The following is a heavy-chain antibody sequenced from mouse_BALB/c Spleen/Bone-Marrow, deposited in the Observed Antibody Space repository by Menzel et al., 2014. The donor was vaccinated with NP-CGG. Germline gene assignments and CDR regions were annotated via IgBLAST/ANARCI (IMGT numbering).Heavy chain of an antibody. CDR3: AYYRYDEYFDV. V-gene: IGHV1S56*01. CDR2: IYPGDGST. D-gene: IGHD2-14*01. CDR1: GYTFTSYF. J-gene: IGHJ1*01. Sequence: VQLRQSGPELVKPGASVKMSCKASGYTFTSYFIHWVKQRPGQGLEWIGWIYPGDGSTKYNEKFKVKTTLTADKSSSTAYMFLSSLTPEDSAIYFCAYYRYDEYFDVWGAGTTVTVSS.